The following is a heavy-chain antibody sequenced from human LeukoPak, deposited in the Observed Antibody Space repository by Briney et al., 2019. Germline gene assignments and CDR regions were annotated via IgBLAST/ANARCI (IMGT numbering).Heavy chain of an antibody. CDR1: GFTFSAFA. V-gene: IGHV3-64*01. CDR2: ISSIGGFT. Sequence: GGSLRLSCAASGFTFSAFAIHWVRQAPGKGLEYVSGISSIGGFTYHANSVKGRFTISRDNSKNTLYLQMGSLRAEDMAVYYCARDGGYCSGGSCGPDAFDIWGQGTMVTVSS. J-gene: IGHJ3*02. CDR3: ARDGGYCSGGSCGPDAFDI. D-gene: IGHD2-15*01.